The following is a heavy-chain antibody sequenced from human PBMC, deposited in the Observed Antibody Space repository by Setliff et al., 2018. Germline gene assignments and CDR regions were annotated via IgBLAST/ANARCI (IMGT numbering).Heavy chain of an antibody. Sequence: ASVKVSCKASGYTFTGYFIHWVRQAPGQGLEWMGWINPNSGCTNYAQKFQGRVTMTRDTSISTAYMELSRLRSDETAVYSCARSRLYGGWFDPWGQGTLFTVSS. CDR2: INPNSGCT. CDR3: ARSRLYGGWFDP. CDR1: GYTFTGYF. D-gene: IGHD4-17*01. V-gene: IGHV1-2*02. J-gene: IGHJ5*02.